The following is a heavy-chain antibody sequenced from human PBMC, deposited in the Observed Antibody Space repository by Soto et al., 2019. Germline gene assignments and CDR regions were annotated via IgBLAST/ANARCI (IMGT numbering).Heavy chain of an antibody. CDR2: IIPIFGTA. CDR1: GGTFSSYA. CDR3: ARESRYCSGGSCYFLPGIDY. D-gene: IGHD2-15*01. Sequence: QVQLVQSGAEVKKPGSSVKVSCKASGGTFSSYAISWVRQAPGQGLEWMGGIIPIFGTANYAQKFQGRVTIPADESTTTAYRELSSLRSEDTALYYCARESRYCSGGSCYFLPGIDYWGQGTLVTVSS. V-gene: IGHV1-69*12. J-gene: IGHJ4*02.